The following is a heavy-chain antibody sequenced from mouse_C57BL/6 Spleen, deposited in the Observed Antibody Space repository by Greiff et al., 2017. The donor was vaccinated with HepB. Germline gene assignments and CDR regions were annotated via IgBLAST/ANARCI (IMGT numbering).Heavy chain of an antibody. CDR2: ISNLAYSI. J-gene: IGHJ4*01. D-gene: IGHD2-13*01. CDR3: ARRVSFYAMDY. Sequence: EVHLVESGGGLVQPGGSLKLSCAASGFTFSDYGMAWVRQAPRKGPEWVAFISNLAYSIYYADTVAGRFTISRENAKNTLYLEMSSLRSEYTAMYYCARRVSFYAMDYWGQGTSVTVSS. CDR1: GFTFSDYG. V-gene: IGHV5-15*01.